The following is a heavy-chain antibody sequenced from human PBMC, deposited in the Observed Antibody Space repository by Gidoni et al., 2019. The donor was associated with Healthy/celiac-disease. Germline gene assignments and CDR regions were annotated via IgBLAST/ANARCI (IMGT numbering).Heavy chain of an antibody. CDR1: GFTFSSYW. D-gene: IGHD3-22*01. CDR2: IKQDGSEK. J-gene: IGHJ6*02. V-gene: IGHV3-7*01. CDR3: ARDRGRVIVGTYYYYGMDV. Sequence: EVQLVGSGGGLVQPGGSLRLSCAASGFTFSSYWMSWVRQAPGKGLEWVANIKQDGSEKYYVDSVKGRFTISRDNAKNSLYLQMNSLRAEDTAVYYCARDRGRVIVGTYYYYGMDVWGQGTTVTVSS.